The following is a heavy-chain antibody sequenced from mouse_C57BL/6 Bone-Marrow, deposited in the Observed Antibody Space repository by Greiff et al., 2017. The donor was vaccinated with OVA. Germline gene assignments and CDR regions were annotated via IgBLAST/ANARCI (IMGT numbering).Heavy chain of an antibody. D-gene: IGHD1-1*01. CDR3: ASRYYYGSSYYWYFDV. J-gene: IGHJ1*03. CDR2: ISDGGSYT. V-gene: IGHV5-4*03. CDR1: GFTFSSYA. Sequence: DVQLVESGGGLVKPGGSLKLSCAASGFTFSSYAMSWVRQTPEKRLEWVATISDGGSYTYYPDNVKGRFTISRDNAKNNLYLQMSHLKSEDTAMYYCASRYYYGSSYYWYFDVWGTGTTVTVSS.